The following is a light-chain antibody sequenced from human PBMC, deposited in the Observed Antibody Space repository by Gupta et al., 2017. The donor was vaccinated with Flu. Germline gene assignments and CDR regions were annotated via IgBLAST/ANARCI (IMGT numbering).Light chain of an antibody. V-gene: IGLV1-44*01. CDR3: ATWDDRLNGRV. CDR2: SNN. Sequence: QSVLTQPPSASGTPGQRVTISCSGSSSNIGSNTVNWYQQLPGTAPKLLIYSNNHRPSGVPDRFSGSKSGTSASLAISGLQSEDEADYYCATWDDRLNGRVFGGGTKLTVL. CDR1: SSNIGSNT. J-gene: IGLJ3*02.